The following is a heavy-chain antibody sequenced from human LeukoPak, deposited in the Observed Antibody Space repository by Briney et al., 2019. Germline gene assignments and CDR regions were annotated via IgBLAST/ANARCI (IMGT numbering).Heavy chain of an antibody. CDR2: ISYDGSNK. J-gene: IGHJ4*02. V-gene: IGHV3-30*04. CDR1: GFTFSSYA. Sequence: GGSLRLSCAASGFTFSSYAMHWVRQAPGKGLEWVAVISYDGSNKYYADSVKGRFTISRDNSKNTLYLQMNSLRAEDTAVYYCAGPTQVRGYSYGPDYWGQGTLVTVSS. D-gene: IGHD5-18*01. CDR3: AGPTQVRGYSYGPDY.